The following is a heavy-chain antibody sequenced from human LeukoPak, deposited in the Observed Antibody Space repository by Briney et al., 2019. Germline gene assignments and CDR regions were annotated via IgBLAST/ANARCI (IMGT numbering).Heavy chain of an antibody. CDR1: GFTFSSYD. CDR3: ARVDYGDYGFDY. V-gene: IGHV3-33*01. CDR2: IWYDGSNK. J-gene: IGHJ4*02. Sequence: GGSLRLSCAASGFTFSSYDMHWVRQAPGKGLEWVALIWYDGSNKNYADSVKGRFTISRDNSKNTLFLQMNSLRAEDTAVYYCARVDYGDYGFDYWGQGTLVTVSS. D-gene: IGHD4-17*01.